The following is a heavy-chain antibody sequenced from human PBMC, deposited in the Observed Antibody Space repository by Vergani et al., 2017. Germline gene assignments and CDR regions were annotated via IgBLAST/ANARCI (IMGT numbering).Heavy chain of an antibody. J-gene: IGHJ5*01. Sequence: QVQLQQWGAGLLKPSETLSLTCAVYGGSFSGYYWRWIRQPPGKRLEWIGEINHSGSTNYNPSLKSRVTISVDTSKNQFSLKRSSVTAADTAVYYCARGWRYCSSTGCYAGLRNWFDSWGQGTLVTVSS. V-gene: IGHV4-34*01. CDR2: INHSGST. D-gene: IGHD2-2*01. CDR3: ARGWRYCSSTGCYAGLRNWFDS. CDR1: GGSFSGYY.